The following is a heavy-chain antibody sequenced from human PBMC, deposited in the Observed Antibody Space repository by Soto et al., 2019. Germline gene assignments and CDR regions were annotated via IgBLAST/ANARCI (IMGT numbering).Heavy chain of an antibody. J-gene: IGHJ3*02. Sequence: GSLRLSCALSGFPFSFYGFHWVRQSPGKGLEWLGVIVSDGSAISHADSLEGRFFISRDNSKDILYLQMNSLRVEDTAVYYCARDDAFDNENGFDMWGQGTMVTVSS. CDR1: GFPFSFYG. CDR3: ARDDAFDNENGFDM. CDR2: IVSDGSAI. D-gene: IGHD3-3*02. V-gene: IGHV3-33*01.